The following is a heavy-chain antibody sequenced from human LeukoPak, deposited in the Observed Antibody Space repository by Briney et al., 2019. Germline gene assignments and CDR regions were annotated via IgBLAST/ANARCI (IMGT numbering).Heavy chain of an antibody. Sequence: PSETLSLTCTVSGVSISSYYWSWIRQPAGKGLEWIGRIYTSGNTNYNPSLKSRVTMSVDTPKNQFSLKLSSVTAADTDVYYCARVPRIAILGNYYYYMDVWGKGTTVTVSS. D-gene: IGHD3-3*01. CDR2: IYTSGNT. V-gene: IGHV4-4*07. CDR3: ARVPRIAILGNYYYYMDV. CDR1: GVSISSYY. J-gene: IGHJ6*03.